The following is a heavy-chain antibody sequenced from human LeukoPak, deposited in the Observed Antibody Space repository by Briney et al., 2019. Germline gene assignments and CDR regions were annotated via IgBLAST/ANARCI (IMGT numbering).Heavy chain of an antibody. Sequence: LGGSLKISCKGSGYSFTSYWIGWVRQMPGKGLEWMGIIYPGDSDTRYSPSFQGQVTISADKSISTAYLQWSSLKASDTAMYYCARQGGGSYFHYYMDVWGKGTTVTVSS. CDR1: GYSFTSYW. CDR2: IYPGDSDT. D-gene: IGHD1-26*01. J-gene: IGHJ6*03. V-gene: IGHV5-51*01. CDR3: ARQGGGSYFHYYMDV.